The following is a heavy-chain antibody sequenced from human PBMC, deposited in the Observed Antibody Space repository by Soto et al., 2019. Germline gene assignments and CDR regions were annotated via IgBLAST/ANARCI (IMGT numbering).Heavy chain of an antibody. V-gene: IGHV1-69*01. J-gene: IGHJ4*02. D-gene: IGHD3-22*01. CDR2: IIPIFGTA. CDR3: ARGWGYDSNDYYYAY. CDR1: GGTFSRQA. Sequence: QLQLVQSGAELRKPGSSVKVSCKASGGTFSRQAISGGRQAPGQGLEWMGGIIPIFGTANHAQKFQGRVTIIADESTSTVYMELSSLRSEDTAMYYCARGWGYDSNDYYYAYWGQGTLVIVSS.